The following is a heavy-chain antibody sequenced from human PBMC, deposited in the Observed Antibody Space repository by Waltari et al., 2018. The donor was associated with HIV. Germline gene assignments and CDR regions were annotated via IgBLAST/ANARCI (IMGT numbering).Heavy chain of an antibody. J-gene: IGHJ4*02. Sequence: EVQLVESGGGLVRPGLSLRLSCAASGFSFRTYWMHWVRQVPGKGPVGVSCIDQDGSRISDADSVKGRFTISRDNARNILYLQMNSLRVEDTAVYYCARMTSPYFIDYWGLGTLVTVSS. V-gene: IGHV3-74*01. D-gene: IGHD2-21*02. CDR2: IDQDGSRI. CDR1: GFSFRTYW. CDR3: ARMTSPYFIDY.